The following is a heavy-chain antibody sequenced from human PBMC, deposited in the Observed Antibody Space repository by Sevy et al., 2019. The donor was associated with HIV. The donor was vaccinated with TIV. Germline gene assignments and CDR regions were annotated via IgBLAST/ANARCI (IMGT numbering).Heavy chain of an antibody. CDR1: GFAFSGYW. V-gene: IGHV3-7*03. J-gene: IGHJ4*02. Sequence: GGSLRLSCAASGFAFSGYWMHWVRQAPGKGLEWVANINEDGTTKYYVDSVKGRFTISRNNAQKSLFLQMNDVRVDDTAIYYCATAIGAAAAYWGQGTLITVSS. D-gene: IGHD2-2*01. CDR3: ATAIGAAAAY. CDR2: INEDGTTK.